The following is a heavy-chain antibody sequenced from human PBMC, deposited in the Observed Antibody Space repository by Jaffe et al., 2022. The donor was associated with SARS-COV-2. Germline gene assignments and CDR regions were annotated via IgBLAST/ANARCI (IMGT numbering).Heavy chain of an antibody. D-gene: IGHD1-1*01. CDR3: ARGNYYYYYYMDV. J-gene: IGHJ6*03. Sequence: QVHLAQSGAEVKKPGASVKVSCTASGYPFTSYYMHWVRQAPGQGLEWMGIINPSGSITNYAQKLRGRLTMTRDTSTSTVYMELSSLRSEDTAVYFCARGNYYYYYYMDVWGKGTTVTVSS. CDR2: INPSGSIT. CDR1: GYPFTSYY. V-gene: IGHV1-46*04.